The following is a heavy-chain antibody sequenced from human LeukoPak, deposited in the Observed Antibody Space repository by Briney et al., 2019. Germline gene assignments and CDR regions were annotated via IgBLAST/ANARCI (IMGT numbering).Heavy chain of an antibody. CDR2: IYYSGST. Sequence: PSETLSPTFTVSGGSISSYYWSWIRQPPRNGLEWIGYIYYSGSTNYNPSLKSRVTISGDTSKNQFSLKLSSVTAADTAVYYCARDRRYYGSGRYYYYGMDVWGQGTTVTVSS. CDR3: ARDRRYYGSGRYYYYGMDV. V-gene: IGHV4-59*01. J-gene: IGHJ6*02. CDR1: GGSISSYY. D-gene: IGHD3-10*01.